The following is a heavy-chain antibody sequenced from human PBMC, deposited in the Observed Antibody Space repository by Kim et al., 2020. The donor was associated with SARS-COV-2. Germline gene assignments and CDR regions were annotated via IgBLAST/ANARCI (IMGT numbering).Heavy chain of an antibody. Sequence: KGRFTISRDNSKNTLYLQMNSLGAEDTAVYYCARDSERNYDFWSGRNDYWGQGTLVTVSS. D-gene: IGHD3-3*01. V-gene: IGHV3-30*01. CDR3: ARDSERNYDFWSGRNDY. J-gene: IGHJ4*02.